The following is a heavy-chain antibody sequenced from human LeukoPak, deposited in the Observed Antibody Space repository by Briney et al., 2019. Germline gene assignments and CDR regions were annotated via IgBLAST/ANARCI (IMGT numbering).Heavy chain of an antibody. V-gene: IGHV3-48*03. CDR2: ISSSGSTI. CDR1: GFTFSSYE. J-gene: IGHJ4*02. CDR3: ARADLMVRGIDGYFDY. D-gene: IGHD3-10*01. Sequence: PGGSLRLSCAASGFTFSSYEMNWVRQAPGKGLEWVSYISSSGSTIYYADSVKGRFTISRDNAKNSLYLQMNSLRAEDTAVYYCARADLMVRGIDGYFDYWGQGTLVTASS.